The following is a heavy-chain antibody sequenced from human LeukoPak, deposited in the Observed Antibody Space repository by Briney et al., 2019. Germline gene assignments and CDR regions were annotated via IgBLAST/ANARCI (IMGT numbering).Heavy chain of an antibody. CDR1: GFTFSSYA. Sequence: PGRSLGLSCAASGFTFSSYAMHWVRQAPGKGLEWVAVISYDGSNKYYADSVKGRFTISRDNSKNTLYLQMNSLRAEDTAVYYCARGRIAAAGTKGFHYWGQGTLVTVSS. D-gene: IGHD6-13*01. J-gene: IGHJ4*02. V-gene: IGHV3-30-3*01. CDR3: ARGRIAAAGTKGFHY. CDR2: ISYDGSNK.